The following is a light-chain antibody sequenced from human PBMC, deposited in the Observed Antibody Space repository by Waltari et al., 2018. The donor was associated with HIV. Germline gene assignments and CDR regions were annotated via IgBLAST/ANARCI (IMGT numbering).Light chain of an antibody. CDR1: RSNIGSNF. V-gene: IGLV1-47*01. J-gene: IGLJ2*01. Sequence: QSVLTQPPSASGTPGQRVTISCSGSRSNIGSNFVYWYQQLPGMAPKLLIYRNNQRPSGVPDRFSGSKSGTSASLAISGLRSKDGADYYCAVWDDSLTGHVVFGGGTKLTVL. CDR2: RNN. CDR3: AVWDDSLTGHVV.